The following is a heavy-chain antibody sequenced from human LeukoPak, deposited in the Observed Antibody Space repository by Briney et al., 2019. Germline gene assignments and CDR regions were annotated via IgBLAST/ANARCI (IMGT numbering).Heavy chain of an antibody. Sequence: PSETLSLTCAVYGGSFSAYYWSWIRQSPGKGLEWIAEINHRGDTNYNPSVKSRVSISVDTSKNQFSLKVTSLTAADTAVYYCARGPTISETGYFVYWGQGTVDTVSS. D-gene: IGHD1-1*01. CDR3: ARGPTISETGYFVY. CDR2: INHRGDT. V-gene: IGHV4-34*01. J-gene: IGHJ4*03. CDR1: GGSFSAYY.